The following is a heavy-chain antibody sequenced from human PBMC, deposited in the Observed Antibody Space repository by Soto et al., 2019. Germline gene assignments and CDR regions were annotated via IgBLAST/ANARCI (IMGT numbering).Heavy chain of an antibody. D-gene: IGHD6-13*01. CDR3: ARGTSWQLPFDY. V-gene: IGHV4-59*01. Sequence: PSETLSLTCTVSSDSISSYYRSWIRQPPGKRLEWIGYISYSGSTDYNPSLKSRATISGDTSKNQFSLKVSSVTAADTAVYYCARGTSWQLPFDYWGQGTLVTVSS. J-gene: IGHJ4*02. CDR2: ISYSGST. CDR1: SDSISSYY.